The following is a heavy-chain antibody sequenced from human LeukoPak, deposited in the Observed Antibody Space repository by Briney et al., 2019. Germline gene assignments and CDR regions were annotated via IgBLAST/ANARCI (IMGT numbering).Heavy chain of an antibody. CDR1: AYTFTNNA. CDR3: ARGYSYGYRDYFDY. J-gene: IGHJ4*02. D-gene: IGHD5-18*01. CDR2: ISTYNGNT. V-gene: IGHV1-18*01. Sequence: ASVKVSCKASAYTFTNNAISWVRQAPGQGLEWMGWISTYNGNTNYAQKFQGRVTMTTDTSTSTVYMELRSLRSDDTAVCYCARGYSYGYRDYFDYWGQGTLVTVSS.